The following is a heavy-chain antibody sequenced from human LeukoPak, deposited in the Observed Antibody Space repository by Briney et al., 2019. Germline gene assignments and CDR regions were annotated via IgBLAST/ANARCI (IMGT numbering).Heavy chain of an antibody. CDR3: ARGVYDPLFDY. V-gene: IGHV4-30-2*01. CDR1: GGSISSGGYS. D-gene: IGHD5/OR15-5a*01. J-gene: IGHJ4*02. Sequence: SQTLSLTCAVSGGSISSGGYSWSWIRQPPGKGLEWIGYIYHSGSTYYNPSLKSRVTISVDRSKSQFSLKLSSVTAADTAVYYCARGVYDPLFDYWGQGTLVTVSS. CDR2: IYHSGST.